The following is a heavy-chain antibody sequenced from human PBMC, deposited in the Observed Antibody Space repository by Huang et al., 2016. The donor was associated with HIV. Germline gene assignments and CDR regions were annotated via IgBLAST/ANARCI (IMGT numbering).Heavy chain of an antibody. J-gene: IGHJ6*03. Sequence: QVNLVQSGAEVRKPGSSVKVSCKASGGTFKKYAISWVRQAPGQGLEWMGASSPLYGSAEYAEKLQDRVTLTADGSTNTAYLELDRLTSEDTAVYYCAKVAAGQPFHFYYYMDAWGDGTTVIVSS. CDR2: SSPLYGSA. CDR3: AKVAAGQPFHFYYYMDA. V-gene: IGHV1-69*13. D-gene: IGHD3-3*02. CDR1: GGTFKKYA.